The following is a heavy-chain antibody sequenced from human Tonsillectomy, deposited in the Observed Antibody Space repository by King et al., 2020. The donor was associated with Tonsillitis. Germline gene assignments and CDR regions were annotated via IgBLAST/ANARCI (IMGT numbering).Heavy chain of an antibody. CDR2: IYYSGST. CDR1: GGSISSSSYY. CDR3: AIFLGYSSSWYYFDY. D-gene: IGHD6-13*01. J-gene: IGHJ4*02. V-gene: IGHV4-39*07. Sequence: LQLQESGPGLVKPSETLSLTCTVSGGSISSSSYYWGWIRQPPGKGLEWIGSIYYSGSTYYNPSLKSRVTISVDTSKNQFSLKLSSVTAADMAVYYCAIFLGYSSSWYYFDYWGQGTLVTVSS.